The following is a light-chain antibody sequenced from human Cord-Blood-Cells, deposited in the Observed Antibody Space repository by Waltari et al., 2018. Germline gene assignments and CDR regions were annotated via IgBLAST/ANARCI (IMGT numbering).Light chain of an antibody. CDR1: QCVSSN. Sequence: EIVMSQPPATLSVSPGERSTLSCRASQCVSSNLAWYQQTPGQAPRLLIYGASTRATGIPARFSGSGSGTEFTLTISSLQSEDFAVYYCQQYNNWPRTFGQGTKVEIK. V-gene: IGKV3-15*01. J-gene: IGKJ1*01. CDR3: QQYNNWPRT. CDR2: GAS.